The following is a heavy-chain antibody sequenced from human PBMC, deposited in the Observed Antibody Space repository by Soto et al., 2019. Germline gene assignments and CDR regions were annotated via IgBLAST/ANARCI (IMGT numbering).Heavy chain of an antibody. CDR1: GGSISSYY. CDR2: IYYTGSI. V-gene: IGHV4-59*12. CDR3: AREDDGGDRDYYGLDV. D-gene: IGHD2-21*02. J-gene: IGHJ6*02. Sequence: PSETLSLTCTVSGGSISSYYWSWIRQPPGKGLEWIGYIYYTGSINYNPSLKSRLTMSVDTSKNQFSLKLSSVTAADTAVYFCAREDDGGDRDYYGLDVWGPGTTVTVSS.